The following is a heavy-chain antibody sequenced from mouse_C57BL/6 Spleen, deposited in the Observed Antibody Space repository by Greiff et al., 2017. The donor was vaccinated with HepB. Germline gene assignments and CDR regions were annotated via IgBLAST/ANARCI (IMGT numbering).Heavy chain of an antibody. J-gene: IGHJ4*01. Sequence: VQLQQSGPGLVQPSQSLSITCTVSGFSLTSYGVHWVRQSPGKGLEWLGVIWSGGSTDYNAAFISRLSISKDNSKSQVFFKMNSLQADDTAIYYCARNWYDYDEGGIGAMDYWGQGTSVTVSS. V-gene: IGHV2-2*01. CDR1: GFSLTSYG. CDR2: IWSGGST. D-gene: IGHD2-4*01. CDR3: ARNWYDYDEGGIGAMDY.